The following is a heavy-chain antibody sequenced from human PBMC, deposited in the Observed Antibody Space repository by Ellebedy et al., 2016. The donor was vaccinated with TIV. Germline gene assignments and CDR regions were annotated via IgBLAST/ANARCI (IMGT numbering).Heavy chain of an antibody. Sequence: ASVKVSCKASGYTFTSYYMHWVRQAPGQGLEWMGIINPSGGSTSYAQKFQGRVTMTRDTSTSTVYMGLSSLRSEDTAVYYCASVQTGGSHTYYYYGMDVWGQGTTVTVSS. CDR3: ASVQTGGSHTYYYYGMDV. D-gene: IGHD1-14*01. CDR1: GYTFTSYY. CDR2: INPSGGST. J-gene: IGHJ6*02. V-gene: IGHV1-46*01.